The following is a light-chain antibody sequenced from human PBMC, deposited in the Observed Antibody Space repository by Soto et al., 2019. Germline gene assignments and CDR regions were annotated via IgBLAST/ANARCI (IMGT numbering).Light chain of an antibody. J-gene: IGLJ1*01. Sequence: QSVLTQPPSVSGPPGQRVTISCSGSKSNIESNTVNWFQQLPGSAPKLLIYSNDQRPSGVPDRFSGSKSGTSASLAISGLQSEDEADYFCAACDDSLNGYYVFGTGTKVTVL. CDR3: AACDDSLNGYYV. V-gene: IGLV1-44*01. CDR2: SND. CDR1: KSNIESNT.